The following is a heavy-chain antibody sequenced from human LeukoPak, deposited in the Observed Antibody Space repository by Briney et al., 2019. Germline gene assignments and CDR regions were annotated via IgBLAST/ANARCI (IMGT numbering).Heavy chain of an antibody. CDR2: INPNSGGT. D-gene: IGHD6-19*01. CDR3: ARASSGWYYFDY. Sequence: ASVKVSCKASGYTFTGYYMHWVRRAPGQGLEWMGWINPNSGGTNYAQKFQGRVTMTRDTSISTAYMELSRLRSDDTAVYYCARASSGWYYFDYWGQGTLVTVSS. CDR1: GYTFTGYY. J-gene: IGHJ4*02. V-gene: IGHV1-2*02.